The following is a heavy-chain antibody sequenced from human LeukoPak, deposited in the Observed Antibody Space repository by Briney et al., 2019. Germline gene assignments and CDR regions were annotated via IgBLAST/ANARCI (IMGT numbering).Heavy chain of an antibody. CDR2: IRYDGSNK. CDR3: AKDHGSGKQLVGFSY. V-gene: IGHV3-30*02. CDR1: GFTFSSYG. J-gene: IGHJ4*02. Sequence: GGSLRLSCAASGFTFSSYGMHWVRQAPGKGLEGVAFIRYDGSNKYYADSVKGRFTISRDNSKNTLYLQMNSLRAEDTAVYYCAKDHGSGKQLVGFSYWGQGTLVTVSS. D-gene: IGHD6-6*01.